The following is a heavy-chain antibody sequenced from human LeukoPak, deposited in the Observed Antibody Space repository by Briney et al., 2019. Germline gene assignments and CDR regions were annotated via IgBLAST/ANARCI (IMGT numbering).Heavy chain of an antibody. Sequence: GASVKVSCKASGGTFSSYAISWVRQAPGQGLEWMGGIIPIFGTANYAQKFQGRVTITADKSTSTAYMELGSLRSEDTAVYYCARKVPNDSSGYYYRGQFDPWGQGTLVTVPS. CDR1: GGTFSSYA. J-gene: IGHJ5*02. CDR3: ARKVPNDSSGYYYRGQFDP. CDR2: IIPIFGTA. V-gene: IGHV1-69*06. D-gene: IGHD3-22*01.